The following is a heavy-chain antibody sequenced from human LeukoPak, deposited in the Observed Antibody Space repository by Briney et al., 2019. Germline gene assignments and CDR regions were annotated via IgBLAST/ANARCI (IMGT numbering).Heavy chain of an antibody. CDR2: ISATSGTM. V-gene: IGHV3-48*04. D-gene: IGHD3-10*01. CDR1: GFSFNTHN. J-gene: IGHJ4*02. CDR3: ARGEYGSGSYHIDY. Sequence: GGSLRLSCAASGFSFNTHNMNWVRQAPGKGLEWISYISATSGTMNYADSVKGRFIISRDNAKNSLYLQMNSLRAEDTAVYYCARGEYGSGSYHIDYWGQGTLVTVSS.